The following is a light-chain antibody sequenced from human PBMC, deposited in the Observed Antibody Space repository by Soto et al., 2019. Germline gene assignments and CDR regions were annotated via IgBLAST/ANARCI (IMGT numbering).Light chain of an antibody. V-gene: IGKV4-1*01. CDR1: QTVLFNSNSKNY. CDR2: WAS. Sequence: DIVLTQSPDSLAVSLGERATINCKSSQTVLFNSNSKNYLAWYQQKPGQPPKLLIYWASTRDSGVPDRFSGSGSGTNFTLIINSLQAEDVAVYYCQQHYSTPLTFGGGTKVDIK. CDR3: QQHYSTPLT. J-gene: IGKJ4*01.